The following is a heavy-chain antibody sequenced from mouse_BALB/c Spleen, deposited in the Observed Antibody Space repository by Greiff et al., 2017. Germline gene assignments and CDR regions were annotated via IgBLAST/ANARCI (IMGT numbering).Heavy chain of an antibody. CDR2: ISYSGST. D-gene: IGHD2-3*01. CDR1: GYSITSDYA. J-gene: IGHJ3*01. Sequence: EVQLQESGPGLVKPSQSLSLTCTVTGYSITSDYAWNWIRQFPGNKLEWMGYISYSGSTSYNPSLKSRISITRDTSKNQFFLQLNSVTTEDTATYYCARFYDGPWFAYWGQGTLVTVSA. V-gene: IGHV3-2*02. CDR3: ARFYDGPWFAY.